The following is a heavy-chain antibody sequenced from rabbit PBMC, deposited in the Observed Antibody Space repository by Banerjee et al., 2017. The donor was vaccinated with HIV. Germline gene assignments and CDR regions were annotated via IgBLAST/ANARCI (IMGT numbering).Heavy chain of an antibody. CDR2: IYPGNGDT. J-gene: IGHJ6*01. V-gene: IGHV1S45*01. Sequence: QEQLEESGGDLVKPEGSLTLTCTASGFSFSSGYDMCWVRQAPGKGLEWIASIYPGNGDTYYASWAKGRFTISKTSSTTVTLQMTSLTAADTATYFCARDLYAGYAGDGYTWDYGMDLWGQGTLVTVS. CDR1: GFSFSSGYD. CDR3: ARDLYAGYAGDGYTWDYGMDL. D-gene: IGHD4-2*01.